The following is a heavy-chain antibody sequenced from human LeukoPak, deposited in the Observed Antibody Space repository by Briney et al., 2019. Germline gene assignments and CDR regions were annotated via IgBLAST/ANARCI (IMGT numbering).Heavy chain of an antibody. D-gene: IGHD3-10*01. CDR3: ARAITMVRGVIGEDYYYGMDV. Sequence: GASVKVSCKASGGTFSSYAISWVRQAPGQGLEWMGGTIPIFGTANYAQKFQGRVTITADESTSTAYMELSSLRSEDTAVYYCARAITMVRGVIGEDYYYGMDVWGKGTTVTVSS. CDR1: GGTFSSYA. CDR2: TIPIFGTA. J-gene: IGHJ6*04. V-gene: IGHV1-69*01.